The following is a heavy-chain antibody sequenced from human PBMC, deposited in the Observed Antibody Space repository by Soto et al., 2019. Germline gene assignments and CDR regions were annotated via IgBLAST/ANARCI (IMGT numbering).Heavy chain of an antibody. CDR3: ARDQGGYFDY. D-gene: IGHD1-26*01. Sequence: GGSLRLSCAASGCTFNSYGMHWVRQAPGKGLEWVVVISFDGRNTYYADSVKGRFTISRDNSKNTLYLQMNSLRAEDTAVYYCARDQGGYFDYWGQGTLVTVSS. J-gene: IGHJ4*02. CDR1: GCTFNSYG. CDR2: ISFDGRNT. V-gene: IGHV3-30*03.